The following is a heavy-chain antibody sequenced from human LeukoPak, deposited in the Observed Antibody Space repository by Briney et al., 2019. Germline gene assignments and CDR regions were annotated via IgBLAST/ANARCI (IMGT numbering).Heavy chain of an antibody. CDR2: IGTAGDT. J-gene: IGHJ5*02. CDR1: GSTFSSYD. Sequence: GGSLRLSCAASGSTFSSYDMHWVRQATGKGLEWVSAIGTAGDTYYPGSVKGRFTISRENAKNSLYLQMNSLRAGDTAVYYCARVNYDFSFDPWGQGTLVTVSS. D-gene: IGHD3-3*01. V-gene: IGHV3-13*01. CDR3: ARVNYDFSFDP.